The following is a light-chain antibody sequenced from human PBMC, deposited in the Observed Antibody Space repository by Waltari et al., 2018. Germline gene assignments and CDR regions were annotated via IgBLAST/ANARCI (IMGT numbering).Light chain of an antibody. CDR1: QTIGNY. CDR2: AAT. Sequence: DIQMTQSPSSLSASVGDRVIITCRASQTIGNYLNWYQQKPGKAPKVLISAATTLQSGVPSRFSGSRSGTDFTLIITSLQPEDFATYYCQQGYSVPYTFGQGTKLEIK. V-gene: IGKV1-39*01. J-gene: IGKJ2*01. CDR3: QQGYSVPYT.